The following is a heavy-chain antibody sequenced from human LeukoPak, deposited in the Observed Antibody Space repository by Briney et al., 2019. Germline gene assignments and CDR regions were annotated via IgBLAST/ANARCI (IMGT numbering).Heavy chain of an antibody. CDR1: GFTFSSYG. V-gene: IGHV3-66*01. D-gene: IGHD3-3*01. Sequence: GRSLRLSCAVSGFTFSSYGMHWVRQAPGKGLEWVSIIYSGDSTYYADSVKGRFTISRDNSKNTLYLQMNSLRAEDTAVYYCARVFWEKDGFIGAFDIWGQGTMVTVSS. CDR3: ARVFWEKDGFIGAFDI. CDR2: IYSGDST. J-gene: IGHJ3*02.